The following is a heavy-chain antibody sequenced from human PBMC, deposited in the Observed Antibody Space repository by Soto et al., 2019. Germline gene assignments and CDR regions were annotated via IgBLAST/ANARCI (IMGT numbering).Heavy chain of an antibody. CDR3: ALWLLNDYDFWSGYYTRGDAFDI. CDR2: IYYSGST. J-gene: IGHJ3*02. V-gene: IGHV4-59*01. CDR1: GGSISSYY. D-gene: IGHD3-3*01. Sequence: SETLSLTCTVSGGSISSYYWSWIRQPPGKGLEWIGYIYYSGSTNYNPSLKSRVTISVDTSKNQFSLKLSSVTAADTAVYYCALWLLNDYDFWSGYYTRGDAFDIWGQETMVTVSS.